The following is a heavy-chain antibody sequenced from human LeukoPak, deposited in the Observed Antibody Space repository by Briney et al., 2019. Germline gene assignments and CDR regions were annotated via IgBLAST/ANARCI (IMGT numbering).Heavy chain of an antibody. Sequence: PSETLSLTCTVSGGSISSGSFYWSWIRQPAGKGLEWIGRIYTSGSTNYNPSLKSRVTISVDTSKNQFSLKLSSVTAADTAVYYCARARSAPSIAAAPDYWGQGTLVTVSS. CDR2: IYTSGST. D-gene: IGHD6-13*01. J-gene: IGHJ4*02. V-gene: IGHV4-61*02. CDR3: ARARSAPSIAAAPDY. CDR1: GGSISSGSFY.